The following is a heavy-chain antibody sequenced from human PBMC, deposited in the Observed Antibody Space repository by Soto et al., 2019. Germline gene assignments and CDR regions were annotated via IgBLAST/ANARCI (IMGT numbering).Heavy chain of an antibody. Sequence: PGGSLRLSCAASGFTFSSYSMNWVRQAPGKGLEWVSYISSSSSTIYYADSVKGRFTISRDNAKNSLYLQMNSLRAEDTAVYYCARVLRPRIYYYDSSGYSDFGYWGQGTLVTVSS. CDR1: GFTFSSYS. V-gene: IGHV3-48*01. CDR3: ARVLRPRIYYYDSSGYSDFGY. J-gene: IGHJ4*02. CDR2: ISSSSSTI. D-gene: IGHD3-22*01.